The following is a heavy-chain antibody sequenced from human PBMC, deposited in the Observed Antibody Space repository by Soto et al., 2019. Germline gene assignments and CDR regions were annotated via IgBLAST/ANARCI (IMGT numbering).Heavy chain of an antibody. CDR3: ARAGYSSGWFDY. CDR2: IIPIFGTA. D-gene: IGHD6-19*01. CDR1: GGTFSSYA. Sequence: GASVKVSCKASGGTFSSYAISWVRQAPGQGLEWMGGIIPIFGTANYAQKFQGRVTITADKSTSTAYMELSSLRSEDTAVYYCARAGYSSGWFDYWGQGTLVTVSS. V-gene: IGHV1-69*06. J-gene: IGHJ4*02.